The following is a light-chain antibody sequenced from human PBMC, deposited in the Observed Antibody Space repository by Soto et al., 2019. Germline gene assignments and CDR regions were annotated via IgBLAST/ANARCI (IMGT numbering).Light chain of an antibody. CDR1: QSVSSN. CDR3: QQYGGSPRT. Sequence: EIVMTQSPATLSVSPGERATLSCRASQSVSSNLAWYQQKPGQAPRLLIYGASRRTTGIPDRFSGSGSGADFTLTISGLEPEDFAVYYCQQYGGSPRTFGQGTKVDIK. J-gene: IGKJ1*01. CDR2: GAS. V-gene: IGKV3-20*01.